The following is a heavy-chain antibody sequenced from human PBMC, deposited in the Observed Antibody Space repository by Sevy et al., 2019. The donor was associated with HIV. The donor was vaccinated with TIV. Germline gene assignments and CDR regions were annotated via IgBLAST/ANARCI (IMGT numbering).Heavy chain of an antibody. V-gene: IGHV4-34*01. D-gene: IGHD2-2*01. J-gene: IGHJ5*02. Sequence: SETLSLTCAVYGGSFSGYYWNWIRHPPGKALEWIGEINHSGSTNYNPSLKSRVTISVDTSKNQFYLKLNSVTSADTAVYYCAGAAPVVVVPGASSWFDPWGQGTLVTVSS. CDR3: AGAAPVVVVPGASSWFDP. CDR1: GGSFSGYY. CDR2: INHSGST.